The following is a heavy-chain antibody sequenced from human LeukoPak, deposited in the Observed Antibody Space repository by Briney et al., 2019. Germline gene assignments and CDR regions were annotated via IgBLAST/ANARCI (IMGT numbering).Heavy chain of an antibody. CDR2: INTDGSST. CDR1: GFTFSSYW. J-gene: IGHJ3*01. D-gene: IGHD1-26*01. Sequence: GGSLRLSCAASGFTFSSYWIHWVRQAPGTGLVWVSRINTDGSSTNYADSVKGRFTVSRDNAKNTLYLQMNSLRAEDTAIYYCARVIGWDEPFDLWGQGTMVTVSS. V-gene: IGHV3-74*01. CDR3: ARVIGWDEPFDL.